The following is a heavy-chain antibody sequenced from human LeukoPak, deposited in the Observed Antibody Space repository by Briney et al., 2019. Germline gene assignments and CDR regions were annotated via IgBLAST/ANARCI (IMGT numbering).Heavy chain of an antibody. Sequence: GGSLRLSCAAFGFTFSSYAMSWVRQAPGKGLEWVSSISSSSSYIYYADSVKGRFTISRDNAKNSLYLQMNSLRAEDTAVYYCARDPYCGGDCYPDAFDIWGQGTMVTVSS. J-gene: IGHJ3*02. CDR3: ARDPYCGGDCYPDAFDI. CDR1: GFTFSSYA. D-gene: IGHD2-21*02. CDR2: ISSSSSYI. V-gene: IGHV3-21*01.